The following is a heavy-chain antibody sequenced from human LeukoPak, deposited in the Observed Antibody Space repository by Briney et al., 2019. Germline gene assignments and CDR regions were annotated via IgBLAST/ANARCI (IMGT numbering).Heavy chain of an antibody. D-gene: IGHD3-22*01. CDR2: ISAYNGNT. V-gene: IGHV1-18*01. J-gene: IGHJ1*01. CDR1: GYTFTSYG. Sequence: ASVKVSCKASGYTFTSYGISWVRQAPGQGLEWMGWISAYNGNTNYAQKLQGRVTMTTDTSTSTAYMELRSLRSDDTAVYYCARDSSGYYSAEYFQHWGQGTLVTVSS. CDR3: ARDSSGYYSAEYFQH.